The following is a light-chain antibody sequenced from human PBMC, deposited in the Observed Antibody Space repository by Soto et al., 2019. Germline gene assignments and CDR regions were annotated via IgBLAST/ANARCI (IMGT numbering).Light chain of an antibody. J-gene: IGLJ1*01. CDR3: SSYSSSNTLYV. V-gene: IGLV2-14*01. CDR1: SSDVGGYIY. CDR2: EVS. Sequence: QSALTQPASVSGSPGQSITISCTGTSSDVGGYIYVFWYQQHPGKAPKLMIYEVSNRPSGVSSRFSGSKSANTASLTISGLQAEDEADYYCSSYSSSNTLYVFATGTKVTVL.